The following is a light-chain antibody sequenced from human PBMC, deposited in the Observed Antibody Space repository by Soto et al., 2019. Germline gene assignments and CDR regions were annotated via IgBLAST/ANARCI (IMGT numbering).Light chain of an antibody. CDR3: QTWGTGIPV. CDR2: LNSDGSH. Sequence: QPVLTQSPSASASLGASVKLTCTLSSGHSSYAIAWHQQQPEKGPRYLMKLNSDGSHSKGDGIPDRFSGSSSGAERYLIISSLQSEDEADYYCQTWGTGIPVFGGGTKVTVL. CDR1: SGHSSYA. V-gene: IGLV4-69*01. J-gene: IGLJ2*01.